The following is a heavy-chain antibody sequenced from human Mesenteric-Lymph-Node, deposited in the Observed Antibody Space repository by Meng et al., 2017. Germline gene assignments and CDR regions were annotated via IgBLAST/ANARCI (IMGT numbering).Heavy chain of an antibody. J-gene: IGHJ1*01. CDR2: IYHSGST. CDR3: ARDSYAEYFQH. CDR1: GYSISSGYY. Sequence: GSLRLSCAVSGYSISSGYYWGWTRQPPGKGLEWIGSIYHSGSTYYNPSLKRRVTISVDTSKNQFSLKLRSVTAADTAVYYCARDSYAEYFQHWGQGTLVTVSS. V-gene: IGHV4-38-2*02.